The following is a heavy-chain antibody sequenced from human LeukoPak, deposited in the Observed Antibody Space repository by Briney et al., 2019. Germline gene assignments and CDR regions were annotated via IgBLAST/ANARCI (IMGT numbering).Heavy chain of an antibody. V-gene: IGHV4-30-4*08. CDR2: IYYSGST. J-gene: IGHJ3*02. CDR3: AKGVGATWAFDI. D-gene: IGHD1-26*01. Sequence: SETLSLNCTVSGGSISSGDYYWSWIRQPPGKGLEWIGYIYYSGSTYYNPSLKSRVTISVDTSKNQFSLGLSSVTAADTAVYYCAKGVGATWAFDIWGQGTMVTVSS. CDR1: GGSISSGDYY.